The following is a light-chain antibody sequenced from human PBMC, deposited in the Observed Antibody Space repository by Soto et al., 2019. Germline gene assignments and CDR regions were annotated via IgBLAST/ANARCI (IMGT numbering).Light chain of an antibody. CDR1: QSRLHSDGYNY. CDR3: MQALQTPWT. V-gene: IGKV2-28*01. J-gene: IGKJ1*01. CDR2: LGS. Sequence: DIVMTQSPLSLPVTPGEPASISYRSSQSRLHSDGYNYLDWYQQKTGQSPQLLICLGSNRASGVPDRFSGSGSGTDFTLTISRVEAEDFGVYFCMQALQTPWTFGQGTQVEVK.